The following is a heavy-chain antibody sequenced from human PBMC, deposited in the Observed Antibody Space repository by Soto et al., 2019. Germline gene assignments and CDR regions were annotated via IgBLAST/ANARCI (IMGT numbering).Heavy chain of an antibody. Sequence: QVQLVQSGAEVKKPGSSVKVSCKASGGTFSSYTISWVRQAPGQGLEWMGRIIPILGIANYAQKFQGRVTITADKATSTAYMGLSSLRSEDTAVYYCARVGYYYDSSGYWSWFDPWGQGTLVTVSS. D-gene: IGHD3-22*01. J-gene: IGHJ5*02. CDR2: IIPILGIA. CDR1: GGTFSSYT. CDR3: ARVGYYYDSSGYWSWFDP. V-gene: IGHV1-69*02.